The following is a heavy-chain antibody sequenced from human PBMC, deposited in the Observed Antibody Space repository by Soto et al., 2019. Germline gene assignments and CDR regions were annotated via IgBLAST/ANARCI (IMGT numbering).Heavy chain of an antibody. CDR3: ARVTRLRYFDWLSYYYYYGMDV. V-gene: IGHV1-18*01. Sequence: QVQLVQSGAEVKKPGASVKVSCKASGYTFTSYGISWVRQAPGQGLEWMGWISAYNGNTNYAQKLQGRVTMTTDTSTSTAYMELRSLRSVDTAVYYCARVTRLRYFDWLSYYYYYGMDVWGQGTTVTVSS. CDR1: GYTFTSYG. D-gene: IGHD3-9*01. J-gene: IGHJ6*02. CDR2: ISAYNGNT.